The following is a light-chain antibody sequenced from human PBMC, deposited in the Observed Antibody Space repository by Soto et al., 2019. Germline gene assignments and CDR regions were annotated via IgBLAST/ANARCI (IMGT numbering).Light chain of an antibody. CDR2: GAS. J-gene: IGKJ5*01. Sequence: EIVLTQSPATLSLSPGERATLSCRASQSVSSNLAWYQQKPGQAPRLLIYGASTRATGIPATFSGSGSGTEFTLTISSLQSEDFAVYYCQQYNNWPPITFGQGTRLEIK. V-gene: IGKV3-15*01. CDR1: QSVSSN. CDR3: QQYNNWPPIT.